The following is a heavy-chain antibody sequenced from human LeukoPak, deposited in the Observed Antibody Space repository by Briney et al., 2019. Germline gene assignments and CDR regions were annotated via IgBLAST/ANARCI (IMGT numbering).Heavy chain of an antibody. Sequence: SVKVSCKASGGTFSSYAISWVRQAPGQELEWMGGIIPIFGTANYAQKFQGRVTITADESTSTAYMELSSLRSEDTAVYYCAREITIFGVATSNWFDPWGQGTLVTVSS. CDR3: AREITIFGVATSNWFDP. D-gene: IGHD3-3*01. J-gene: IGHJ5*02. CDR1: GGTFSSYA. CDR2: IIPIFGTA. V-gene: IGHV1-69*13.